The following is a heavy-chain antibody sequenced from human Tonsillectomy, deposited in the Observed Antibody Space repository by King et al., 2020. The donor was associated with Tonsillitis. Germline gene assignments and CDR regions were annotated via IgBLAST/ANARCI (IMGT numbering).Heavy chain of an antibody. V-gene: IGHV3-23*04. Sequence: VKLVESGGGLVQPGGSLRLSCAASGFTFSTYAMSWVRQAPGKGLEWVSTITGSGGHTYYADSMKGRFTISRDNSNNALYLQMNSLRAEDTALYYCAKGISLGVYYIGIPSYYSMDVWGKGTTVTVSS. CDR1: GFTFSTYA. CDR2: ITGSGGHT. D-gene: IGHD3-3*01. CDR3: AKGISLGVYYIGIPSYYSMDV. J-gene: IGHJ6*03.